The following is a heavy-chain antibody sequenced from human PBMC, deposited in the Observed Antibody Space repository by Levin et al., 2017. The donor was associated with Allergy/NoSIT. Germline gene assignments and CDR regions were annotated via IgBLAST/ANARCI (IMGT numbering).Heavy chain of an antibody. J-gene: IGHJ5*02. CDR1: GFTFSSYA. D-gene: IGHD6-13*01. CDR3: AKSSIAAGDTSWFDP. V-gene: IGHV3-23*01. Sequence: GGSLRLSCAASGFTFSSYAVSWVRQAPGKGLEWVSGISSSGDATYYADSVKGRFTISRDNSKNTVYLQMKSLRPEDTAVYHCAKSSIAAGDTSWFDPWGQGTLVTVSS. CDR2: ISSSGDAT.